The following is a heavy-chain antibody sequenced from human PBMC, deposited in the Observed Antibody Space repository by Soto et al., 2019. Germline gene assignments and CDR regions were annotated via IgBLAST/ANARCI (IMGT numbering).Heavy chain of an antibody. V-gene: IGHV4-59*01. Sequence: SETLSLTCTVSGGSISSYYWSWIRQPPGKGLEWMGYIYYSGSTNYNPSFTSRVTISVDTSKNKSSLKLSSVTDADTAVYYCARAYYYYGSGSYYKDYYYYYYMDVWGKGTTVTVSS. CDR2: IYYSGST. CDR1: GGSISSYY. CDR3: ARAYYYYGSGSYYKDYYYYYYMDV. D-gene: IGHD3-10*01. J-gene: IGHJ6*03.